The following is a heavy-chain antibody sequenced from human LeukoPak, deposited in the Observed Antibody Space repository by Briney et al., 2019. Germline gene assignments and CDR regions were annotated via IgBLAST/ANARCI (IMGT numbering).Heavy chain of an antibody. CDR3: ARDTSVLLWFGESPLWFDP. CDR1: GFTFSSYA. V-gene: IGHV3-64*01. CDR2: ISSNGGST. J-gene: IGHJ5*02. D-gene: IGHD3-10*01. Sequence: GGSLRLSCAASGFTFSSYAMHWVRQAPGKGLEYVSAISSNGGSTYYANSVKGRFTISRDNSKNTLYLQMGSLRAEDMAVYYCARDTSVLLWFGESPLWFDPWGQGTLVTVSS.